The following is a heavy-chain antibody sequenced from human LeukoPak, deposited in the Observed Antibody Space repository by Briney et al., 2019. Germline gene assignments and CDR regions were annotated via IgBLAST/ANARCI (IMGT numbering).Heavy chain of an antibody. D-gene: IGHD3-9*01. Sequence: GGSLRLSCAASGFTFSSYGMSWVRQAPGKGLEWVSAIRGSGSSTYYADSVKGRFIISRENSKNTLYLQMNSLRAEDTAVYYCAKEFPNYDILTIYDYWGQGTLVTVSS. V-gene: IGHV3-23*01. CDR2: IRGSGSST. J-gene: IGHJ4*02. CDR1: GFTFSSYG. CDR3: AKEFPNYDILTIYDY.